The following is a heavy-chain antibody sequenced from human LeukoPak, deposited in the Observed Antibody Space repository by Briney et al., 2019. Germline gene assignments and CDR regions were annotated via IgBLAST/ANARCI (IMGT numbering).Heavy chain of an antibody. CDR2: ISSRGSTI. V-gene: IGHV3-11*01. CDR1: GLTYSDYY. CDR3: ARDGSSGNGMDV. J-gene: IGHJ6*02. Sequence: LRLSCAASGLTYSDYYMRWIRQAPAKALEGVSYISSRGSTIYYADSVKGRFTISRDNAKNSLYLQMNSLRAEDTAVYYCARDGSSGNGMDVWGQGTTVTVSS.